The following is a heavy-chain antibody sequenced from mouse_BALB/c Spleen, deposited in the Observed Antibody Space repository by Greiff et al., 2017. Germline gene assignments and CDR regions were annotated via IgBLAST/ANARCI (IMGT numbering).Heavy chain of an antibody. CDR2: IYPSDSYT. J-gene: IGHJ4*01. Sequence: QVQLQQPGAELVRPGASVKLSCKASGYTFTSYWINWVKQRPGQGLEWIGNIYPSDSYTNYNQKFKDKATLTVDKSSSTAYMQLSSPTSEDSAVYYCTKGRYDGFPMDYWGQGTSVTVSS. D-gene: IGHD2-14*01. V-gene: IGHV1-69*02. CDR3: TKGRYDGFPMDY. CDR1: GYTFTSYW.